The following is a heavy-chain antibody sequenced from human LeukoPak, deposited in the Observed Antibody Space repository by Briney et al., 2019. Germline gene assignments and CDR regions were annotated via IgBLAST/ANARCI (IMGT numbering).Heavy chain of an antibody. D-gene: IGHD3-22*01. CDR1: GFTFSSYG. CDR2: ISYDGSNK. CDR3: AKSRNHNSRGYNSLDYFYS. J-gene: IGHJ4*01. V-gene: IGHV3-30*18. Sequence: GRSLRLSCAASGFTFSSYGMHWVRQAPGKGLEWVAVISYDGSNKGYADSVKGRFTLSRDNSKNTLYLHMNSLRAEDTAVYYCAKSRNHNSRGYNSLDYFYSWGHGTLVTPSS.